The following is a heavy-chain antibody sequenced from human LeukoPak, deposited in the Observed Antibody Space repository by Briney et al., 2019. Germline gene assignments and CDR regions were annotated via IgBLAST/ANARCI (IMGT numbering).Heavy chain of an antibody. CDR2: IYTSGST. D-gene: IGHD3-3*01. J-gene: IGHJ3*02. CDR1: GGSISSYY. Sequence: PSETLSLTCTVSGGSISSYYWSWIRQPAGKGLEWIGRIYTSGSTNYNPSLKSRVTISVDTSKNQCTLKLSSVTAADTAVYYCAREPPTHYDFWSGYYTGAFDIWGQGTMVTVSS. CDR3: AREPPTHYDFWSGYYTGAFDI. V-gene: IGHV4-4*07.